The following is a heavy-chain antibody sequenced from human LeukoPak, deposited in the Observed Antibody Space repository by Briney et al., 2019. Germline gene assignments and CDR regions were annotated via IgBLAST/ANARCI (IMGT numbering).Heavy chain of an antibody. CDR3: AGSRFGELNSNWFDP. CDR2: IIPILGIA. D-gene: IGHD3-10*01. CDR1: GGTFSSYA. Sequence: GASVKVSCKASGGTFSSYAISWVRQAPGQGLEWMGRIIPILGIANYAQKFQGRVTITAGKSTSTAYMELSSLRSEDTAVYYCAGSRFGELNSNWFDPWGQGTLVTVSS. V-gene: IGHV1-69*04. J-gene: IGHJ5*02.